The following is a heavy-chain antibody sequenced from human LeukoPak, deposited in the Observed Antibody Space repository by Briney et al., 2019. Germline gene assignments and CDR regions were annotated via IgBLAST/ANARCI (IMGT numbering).Heavy chain of an antibody. CDR3: AREHSSSWYGFWDY. J-gene: IGHJ4*02. V-gene: IGHV4-61*10. Sequence: PSETLSLTCTVSGGSISSGSYYWSWIRQPAGKGLEWIGYIYYSGSTNYNPSLKSRVTISVDTSKNQFSLKLSSVTAADTAVYYCAREHSSSWYGFWDYWGQGTLVTVSS. CDR1: GGSISSGSYY. CDR2: IYYSGST. D-gene: IGHD6-13*01.